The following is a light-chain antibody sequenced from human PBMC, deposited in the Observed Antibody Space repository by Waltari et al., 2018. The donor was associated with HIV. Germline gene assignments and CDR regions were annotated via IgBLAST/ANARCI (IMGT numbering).Light chain of an antibody. CDR3: SSYTSRSPYA. Sequence: QSALTQPASVSGSPGQSITISCTGTSSDVGGYNYVSWYQQHPGKAPKLMLYDVSNRPSGVSKRFAGSKSGNKASRTNSWLQAEDEADDYCSSYTSRSPYAFGTGTKVTVL. CDR2: DVS. CDR1: SSDVGGYNY. V-gene: IGLV2-14*03. J-gene: IGLJ1*01.